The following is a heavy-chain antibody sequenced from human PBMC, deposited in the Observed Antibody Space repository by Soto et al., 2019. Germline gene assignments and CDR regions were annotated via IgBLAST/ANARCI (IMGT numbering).Heavy chain of an antibody. V-gene: IGHV3-33*01. J-gene: IGHJ3*02. CDR2: ICYDGSNK. CDR3: ARDYGDYESRIGPNDAFDI. CDR1: GFTFSSYG. Sequence: QVQLVESGGGVVQPGRSLRLSCAASGFTFSSYGMHWVRQAPGKGLEWVAVICYDGSNKYYADSVKGRFTISRDNSENTLYLQMNSLRAEDTAVYYCARDYGDYESRIGPNDAFDIWGQGTIVTVSS. D-gene: IGHD4-17*01.